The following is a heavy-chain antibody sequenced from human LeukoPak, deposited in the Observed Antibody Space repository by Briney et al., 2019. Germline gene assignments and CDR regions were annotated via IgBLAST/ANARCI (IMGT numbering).Heavy chain of an antibody. CDR2: IYHSGSI. J-gene: IGHJ4*02. V-gene: IGHV4-38-2*02. Sequence: SETLSLTCTVSGYSISSNYYWGWIRQPPGKGLEWIGNIYHSGSISYNPSLKSRVTISVDTSKNQFSLKLTSVTAADTAVYYCARALEGTTGRFDYWGQGTLVTVSS. CDR1: GYSISSNYY. CDR3: ARALEGTTGRFDY. D-gene: IGHD1-7*01.